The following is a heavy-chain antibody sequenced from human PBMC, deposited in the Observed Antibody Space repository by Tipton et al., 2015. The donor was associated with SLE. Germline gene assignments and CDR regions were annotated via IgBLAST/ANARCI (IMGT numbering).Heavy chain of an antibody. Sequence: TLSLTCAVSGGSVSSSYWSWIRQPPGKGLEWIGYMYFSGSAGYNPSLKSRVSISVDTSRNEFSLKMNSVTSADTAVYYCARAYSSDPFDYWGQGVPVTVSS. D-gene: IGHD6-13*01. CDR3: ARAYSSDPFDY. CDR1: GGSVSSSY. V-gene: IGHV4-59*02. CDR2: MYFSGSA. J-gene: IGHJ4*02.